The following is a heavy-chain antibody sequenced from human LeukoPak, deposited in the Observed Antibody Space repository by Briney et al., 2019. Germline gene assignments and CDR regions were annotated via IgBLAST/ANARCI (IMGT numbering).Heavy chain of an antibody. Sequence: PGGSLRLSCAASGFTFSSYAMSWVRQAPGKGLEWVSAISGSGGSTYYADSVKGRLTISRDNSKNTLYLQTNSLRAEDTAVYYCAKGSDIVLMVYAPHFDYWGQGTLVTVSS. V-gene: IGHV3-23*01. CDR3: AKGSDIVLMVYAPHFDY. D-gene: IGHD2-8*01. J-gene: IGHJ4*02. CDR2: ISGSGGST. CDR1: GFTFSSYA.